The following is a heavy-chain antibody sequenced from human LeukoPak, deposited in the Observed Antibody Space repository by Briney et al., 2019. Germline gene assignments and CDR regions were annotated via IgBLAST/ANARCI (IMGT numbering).Heavy chain of an antibody. Sequence: GGSLRLSCAASGFTFDDYTMHWVRQAPGKGLEWVSLISWDGGSTYYADSVKGRFTISRDNAKNSLYLQMNSLRAEDTAVYYCARGLHYYDSSGYYYPDAFDMWGQGTMVTVSP. CDR3: ARGLHYYDSSGYYYPDAFDM. J-gene: IGHJ3*02. V-gene: IGHV3-43*01. CDR1: GFTFDDYT. D-gene: IGHD3-22*01. CDR2: ISWDGGST.